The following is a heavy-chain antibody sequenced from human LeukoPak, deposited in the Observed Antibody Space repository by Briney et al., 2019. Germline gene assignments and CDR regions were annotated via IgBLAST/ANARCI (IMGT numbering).Heavy chain of an antibody. CDR1: GFTFSDYY. J-gene: IGHJ3*02. CDR3: ARDLITMIVVVPRAFDI. Sequence: GGSLRLSCAASGFTFSDYYMSWIRQAPGKGLEWVSYISSSGSTIYYADSVKGRFTISRDNAKNSLYLQMNSLRAEDTAVYYCARDLITMIVVVPRAFDIWGQGTMVTVSS. V-gene: IGHV3-11*04. D-gene: IGHD3-22*01. CDR2: ISSSGSTI.